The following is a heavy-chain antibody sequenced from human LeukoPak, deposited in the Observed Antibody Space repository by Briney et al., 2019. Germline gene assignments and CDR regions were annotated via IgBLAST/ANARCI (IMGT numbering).Heavy chain of an antibody. J-gene: IGHJ4*02. D-gene: IGHD2-21*01. Sequence: PGGSLRLSCAASGFTFSDYYMSWIRQAPGKGLEWVSYISSSGSTIYYADSVKGRFTISRDNAKNSLYLQMNSLRAEDTAVYYCARDFNCGGDCYYYDSSGADYWGQGTLVTVSS. CDR1: GFTFSDYY. V-gene: IGHV3-11*04. CDR2: ISSSGSTI. CDR3: ARDFNCGGDCYYYDSSGADY.